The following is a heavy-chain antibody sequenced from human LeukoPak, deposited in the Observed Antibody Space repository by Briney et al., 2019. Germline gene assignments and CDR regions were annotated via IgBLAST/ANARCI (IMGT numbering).Heavy chain of an antibody. CDR1: GGPISSYY. V-gene: IGHV4-59*08. CDR2: IYSSGRT. J-gene: IGHJ4*02. D-gene: IGHD1/OR15-1a*01. CDR3: AGLLDNNGDFDY. Sequence: SETLSLTCTVSGGPISSYYWSWIRQPPEKRLEWIGYIYSSGRTNYNPSLKSRVAISVDLSKNQFSLNLSSVTAADTAVYYCAGLLDNNGDFDYWGQGTLVTVSS.